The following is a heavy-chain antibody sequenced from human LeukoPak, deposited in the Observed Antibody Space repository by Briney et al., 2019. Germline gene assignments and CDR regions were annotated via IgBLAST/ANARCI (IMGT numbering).Heavy chain of an antibody. CDR3: ARDYCSSTSCYILH. D-gene: IGHD2-2*02. Sequence: GGSLRLSCAASGFTFSSYAMHWIRQAPGKGLEWVAVISYDGSNKYYADSVKGRFTISRDNSKHTLYLQMNSLRAEDTAVYYCARDYCSSTSCYILHWGQGTLVTVSS. V-gene: IGHV3-30-3*01. J-gene: IGHJ4*02. CDR1: GFTFSSYA. CDR2: ISYDGSNK.